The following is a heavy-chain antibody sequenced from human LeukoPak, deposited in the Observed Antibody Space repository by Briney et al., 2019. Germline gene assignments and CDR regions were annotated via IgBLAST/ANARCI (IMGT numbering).Heavy chain of an antibody. J-gene: IGHJ4*02. CDR2: IYSGGTT. Sequence: GGSLRLSCVVSGFIASSNYMSWVRQAPGKGLEWISLIYSGGTTQYADSVMGRFTLSRDNSENTLYLQLNSLRAKDAAVDYGARDHYYNNSGYYYVGPFGYWGQGTLVTVSS. CDR1: GFIASSNY. CDR3: ARDHYYNNSGYYYVGPFGY. V-gene: IGHV3-53*01. D-gene: IGHD3-22*01.